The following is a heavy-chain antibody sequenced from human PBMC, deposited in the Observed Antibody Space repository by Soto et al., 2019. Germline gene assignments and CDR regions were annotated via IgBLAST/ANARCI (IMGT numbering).Heavy chain of an antibody. V-gene: IGHV4-31*08. CDR1: GGSISSGGYY. CDR2: IYYSGNS. D-gene: IGHD3-9*01. Sequence: SETLSLTCTVSGGSISSGGYYWSWIRQHPGKGLEWIGYIYYSGNSGYAQQFQGRVTMTSDTSISTVYMELSNLRSEDTAMYYCEVTTGYWGQGTTVTVSS. J-gene: IGHJ4*02. CDR3: EVTTGY.